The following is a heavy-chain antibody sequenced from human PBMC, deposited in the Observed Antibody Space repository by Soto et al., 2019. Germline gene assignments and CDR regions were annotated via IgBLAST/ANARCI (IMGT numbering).Heavy chain of an antibody. CDR1: GFTFSCYA. CDR3: AKCKWQQLATPLGY. V-gene: IGHV3-23*01. Sequence: GGSLRLSCAASGFTFSCYAMSWVRQAPGKGLEWVSAISGSGGSTYYADSVKGRFTISRDNSKNTLYLQMNSLRAEDTAVYYCAKCKWQQLATPLGYWGQGTLVTVS. CDR2: ISGSGGST. D-gene: IGHD6-13*01. J-gene: IGHJ4*02.